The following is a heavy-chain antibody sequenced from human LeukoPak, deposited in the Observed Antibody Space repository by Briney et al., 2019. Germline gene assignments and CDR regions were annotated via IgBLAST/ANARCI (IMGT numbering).Heavy chain of an antibody. D-gene: IGHD3-22*01. J-gene: IGHJ4*02. CDR1: GFTVSGNY. CDR3: ARASHSSGTIDY. V-gene: IGHV3-53*01. Sequence: GGSLRLSCAASGFTVSGNYMSWVRQAPGKGLEWVSIIYSGGSTYYADSVKGRFTISRDNSKNTLYLQLNSLRAEDTAVYYCARASHSSGTIDYWGQGTLVTVSS. CDR2: IYSGGST.